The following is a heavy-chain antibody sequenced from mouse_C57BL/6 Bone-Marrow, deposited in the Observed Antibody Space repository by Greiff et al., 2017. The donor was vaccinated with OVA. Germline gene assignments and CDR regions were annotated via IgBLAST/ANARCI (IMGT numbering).Heavy chain of an antibody. D-gene: IGHD1-2*01. Sequence: DVMLVESGGGLVKPGGSLKLSCAASGFTFSSYTMSWVRQTPEKRLEWVATISGGGGNTYYPDSVKGRFTISRDTATNTLYLQLSSRSSEDTAVYYCASLRRAWLAYWGQGTPVTVSA. V-gene: IGHV5-9*01. CDR2: ISGGGGNT. CDR3: ASLRRAWLAY. CDR1: GFTFSSYT. J-gene: IGHJ3*01.